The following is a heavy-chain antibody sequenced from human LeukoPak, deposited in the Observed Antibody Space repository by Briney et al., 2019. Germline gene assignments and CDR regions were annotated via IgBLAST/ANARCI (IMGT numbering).Heavy chain of an antibody. CDR3: ARDPPGEQWLFFDY. CDR1: GFTFSSYW. V-gene: IGHV3-7*01. CDR2: IKQDGSEK. Sequence: GGSLRLSCAASGFTFSSYWMSWVRQAPGKGLEWVANIKQDGSEKYYADSVKGRFTISRDNSKNTLYLQMNSLRAEDTAVYYCARDPPGEQWLFFDYWGQGTLVTVSS. D-gene: IGHD6-19*01. J-gene: IGHJ4*02.